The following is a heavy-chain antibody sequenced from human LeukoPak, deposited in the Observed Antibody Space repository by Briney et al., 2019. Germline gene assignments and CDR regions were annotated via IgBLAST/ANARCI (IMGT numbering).Heavy chain of an antibody. J-gene: IGHJ4*02. CDR1: GGSFSGYY. CDR2: INHSGST. Sequence: SSETLSLTCAVYGGSFSGYYWSWIRQPPGKGLEWIGEINHSGSTNYNPSLKSRVTISVDTSKNQFSLKPSSVTAADTAVYYCARGRYFDYWGQGTLVTVSS. V-gene: IGHV4-34*01. CDR3: ARGRYFDY.